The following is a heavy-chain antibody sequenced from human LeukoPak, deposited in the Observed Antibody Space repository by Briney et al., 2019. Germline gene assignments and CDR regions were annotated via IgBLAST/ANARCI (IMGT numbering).Heavy chain of an antibody. J-gene: IGHJ4*02. CDR1: GGSISSYY. CDR2: IYYSGST. Sequence: SETLSLTCTVSGGSISSYYWSWIRQPPGKGLEWIGYIYYSGSTNYNPSLKSRVTISVDTSKNQVSLKLSSVTAADTAVYYCARHIGRRYSSVHFDYWGQGTLVTVSS. D-gene: IGHD6-25*01. CDR3: ARHIGRRYSSVHFDY. V-gene: IGHV4-59*08.